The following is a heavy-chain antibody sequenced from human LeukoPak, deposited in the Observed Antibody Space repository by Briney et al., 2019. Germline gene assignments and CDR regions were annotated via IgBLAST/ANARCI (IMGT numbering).Heavy chain of an antibody. D-gene: IGHD2-8*02. J-gene: IGHJ6*02. Sequence: PSETLSLTCTVPGGSISSSSYYWGWIRQPPGKGLEWIGNVYYSGSTTYYNPSLKSRVSISMDTPKNQFSLKLSSVTAADTAVYYCARLDTAASGVGSYYYYGMDAWGQGTTVTVSS. CDR2: VYYSGSTT. CDR3: ARLDTAASGVGSYYYYGMDA. V-gene: IGHV4-39*07. CDR1: GGSISSSSYY.